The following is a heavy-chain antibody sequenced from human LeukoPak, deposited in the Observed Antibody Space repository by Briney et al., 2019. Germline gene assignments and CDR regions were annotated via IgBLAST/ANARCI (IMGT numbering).Heavy chain of an antibody. CDR1: GGSISSYY. CDR2: IYYSGST. D-gene: IGHD3-3*01. J-gene: IGHJ4*02. Sequence: PSETLLLTCTVSGGSISSYYWSWIRQPPGKRLEWIGYIYYSGSTNYNPSLKSRVTISVDTSKNQFSLKLSSVTAADTAVYYCARETYDFWSGYLLYYFDYWGQGTLVTVSS. CDR3: ARETYDFWSGYLLYYFDY. V-gene: IGHV4-59*01.